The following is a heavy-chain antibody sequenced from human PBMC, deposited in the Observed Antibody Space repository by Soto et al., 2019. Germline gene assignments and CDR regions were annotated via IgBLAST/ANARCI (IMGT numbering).Heavy chain of an antibody. V-gene: IGHV5-10-1*01. J-gene: IGHJ6*02. CDR3: ARQNMVVVPAYYYYGMDV. D-gene: IGHD2-2*01. CDR1: GYSFTSYW. Sequence: PGESLKISCKGSGYSFTSYWISWVRQMPGKGLEWMGRIDPSDSYTNYSPSFQGHVTISADKSISTAYLQWSSLKASDTAMYYCARQNMVVVPAYYYYGMDVWGQGTTVTVSS. CDR2: IDPSDSYT.